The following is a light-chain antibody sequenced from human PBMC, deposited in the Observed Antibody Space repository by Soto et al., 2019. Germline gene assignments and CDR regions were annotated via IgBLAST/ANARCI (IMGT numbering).Light chain of an antibody. CDR1: QSIRNY. CDR2: GAY. J-gene: IGKJ1*01. V-gene: IGKV1-5*01. CDR3: QHHNSYSQT. Sequence: DIQMTQSPPTLSASVGDRVTITCRACQSIRNYLAWYQQMPGKAPKLLIYGAYNLQSGVPSRFSGSGSGTEFTLTISSLQPDDFATYFCQHHNSYSQTFGQGTKV.